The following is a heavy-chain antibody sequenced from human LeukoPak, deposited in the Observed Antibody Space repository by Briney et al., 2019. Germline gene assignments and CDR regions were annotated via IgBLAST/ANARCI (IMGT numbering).Heavy chain of an antibody. D-gene: IGHD3-3*01. CDR3: ARDWSRYLWSGYYHSGAFDI. CDR2: ISWNSGSI. CDR1: GFTFDDYA. V-gene: IGHV3-9*01. Sequence: PGGSLRLSCAASGFTFDDYAMHWVRHAPGKGLEWVSGISWNSGSIGYADSVKGRFTISRDNAKNSLYLQMNSLRAEDTAVYYCARDWSRYLWSGYYHSGAFDIWGQGTMVTVSS. J-gene: IGHJ3*02.